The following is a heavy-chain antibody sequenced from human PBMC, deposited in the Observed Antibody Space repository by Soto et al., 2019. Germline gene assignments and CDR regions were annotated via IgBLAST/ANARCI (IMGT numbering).Heavy chain of an antibody. CDR1: GGSISSYY. D-gene: IGHD3-9*01. CDR2: IYYSGST. J-gene: IGHJ6*02. V-gene: IGHV4-59*01. Sequence: SETLSLTCTVSGGSISSYYWSWIRQPPGQGLEWVGYIYYSGSTNYNPSLKSRVTISVDTSKNKFSLKRSSVTAADTAVYYWARGHRLVSPFYYYYGMDVWGQGTTVTVSS. CDR3: ARGHRLVSPFYYYYGMDV.